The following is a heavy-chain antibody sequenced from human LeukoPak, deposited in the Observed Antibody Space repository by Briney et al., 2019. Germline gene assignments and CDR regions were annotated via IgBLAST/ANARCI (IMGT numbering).Heavy chain of an antibody. J-gene: IGHJ4*02. CDR2: ISGSGGST. CDR3: AKVRRFLWFGEPGPDY. CDR1: GFTFSSYA. D-gene: IGHD3-10*01. Sequence: GGSLRLSCAASGFTFSSYAMSWVHQAPGKGLECVSAISGSGGSTYYADSVKGRFTISRDNSKNTLYLQMNSLRAEDTAVYYCAKVRRFLWFGEPGPDYWGQGTLVTVSS. V-gene: IGHV3-23*01.